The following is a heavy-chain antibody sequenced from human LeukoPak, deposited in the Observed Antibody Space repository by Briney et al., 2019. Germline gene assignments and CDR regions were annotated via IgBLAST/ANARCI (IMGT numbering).Heavy chain of an antibody. CDR3: AREDGGNYAWFDP. CDR2: INPSGGST. V-gene: IGHV1-46*01. J-gene: IGHJ5*02. D-gene: IGHD4/OR15-4a*01. Sequence: ASVTVSCKASGYTFTSYYMHWVRQAPGQGLEWMGIINPSGGSTSYAQNFQGRVTMTRDTSTSTVYMELSSLRSEDTAVYYCAREDGGNYAWFDPWGQGTLVTVSS. CDR1: GYTFTSYY.